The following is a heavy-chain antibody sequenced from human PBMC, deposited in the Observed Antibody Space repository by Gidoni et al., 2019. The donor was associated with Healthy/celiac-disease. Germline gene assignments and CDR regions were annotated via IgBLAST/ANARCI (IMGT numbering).Heavy chain of an antibody. Sequence: QVQLVQSGAEVKQPGSSVKVSCKASGGTFSSYAISWVRQAPGQGLEWMGRIIPILGIANYAQKFQGRVTITADKSTSTAYMELSSLRSEDTAVYYCARFGVGADTSSIVATTRDAFDIWGQGTMVTVSS. D-gene: IGHD5-12*01. CDR2: IIPILGIA. CDR3: ARFGVGADTSSIVATTRDAFDI. CDR1: GGTFSSYA. V-gene: IGHV1-69*04. J-gene: IGHJ3*02.